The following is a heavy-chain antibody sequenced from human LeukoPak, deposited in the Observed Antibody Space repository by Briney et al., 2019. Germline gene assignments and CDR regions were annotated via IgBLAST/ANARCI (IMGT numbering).Heavy chain of an antibody. J-gene: IGHJ6*03. Sequence: ASVKVSCKASGYTFTSYYMHWVRQAPGQGLEWMGIINPSGGSTSYAQKFQGRVTMTRDTSTSTVYMELSSLRSEDTAVYYCARLIEAAGTDPYYYYYMDVWDKGTTVTVSS. V-gene: IGHV1-46*01. CDR2: INPSGGST. CDR3: ARLIEAAGTDPYYYYYMDV. CDR1: GYTFTSYY. D-gene: IGHD6-13*01.